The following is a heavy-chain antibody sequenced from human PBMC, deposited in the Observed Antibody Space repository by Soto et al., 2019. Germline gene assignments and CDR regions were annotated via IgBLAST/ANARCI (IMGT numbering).Heavy chain of an antibody. Sequence: QVQLVQSGAEVKKPGSSVKVSCKASGGTFSSYTISWVRQAPGQGLEWMGRIIPILGIANYAQKFQGRDTITADKSTSTAYMELSSLRSEDTAVYYCAREGCGGDCYLYYGMDVWGQGTTVTVSS. D-gene: IGHD2-21*02. CDR3: AREGCGGDCYLYYGMDV. J-gene: IGHJ6*02. V-gene: IGHV1-69*08. CDR2: IIPILGIA. CDR1: GGTFSSYT.